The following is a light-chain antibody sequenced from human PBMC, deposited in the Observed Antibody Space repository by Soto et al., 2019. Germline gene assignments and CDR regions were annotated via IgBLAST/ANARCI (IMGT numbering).Light chain of an antibody. J-gene: IGLJ1*01. CDR2: EVN. Sequence: QSALTQPASVSGSPGQSITISCTGTSSDIGDFHYVSWYQQYPGKAPKLMIFEVNNRPSGVSNRFSGSKSGNTASLTISGRQSEDEADYYCISYTSDDVRYVFGTGTKLTVL. CDR1: SSDIGDFHY. V-gene: IGLV2-14*01. CDR3: ISYTSDDVRYV.